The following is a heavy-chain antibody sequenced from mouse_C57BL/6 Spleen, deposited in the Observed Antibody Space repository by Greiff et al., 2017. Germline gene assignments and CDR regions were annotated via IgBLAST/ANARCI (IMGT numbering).Heavy chain of an antibody. CDR3: ARGGSSYWYFDV. CDR2: IRNKANGYTT. V-gene: IGHV7-3*01. J-gene: IGHJ1*03. CDR1: GFTFTDYY. Sequence: EVQRVESGGGLVQPGGSLSLSCAASGFTFTDYYMSWVRQPPGKALEWLGFIRNKANGYTTEYSASVKGRFTISRDNSQSILYLQMNALRAEDSATYYCARGGSSYWYFDVWGTGTTVTVSS.